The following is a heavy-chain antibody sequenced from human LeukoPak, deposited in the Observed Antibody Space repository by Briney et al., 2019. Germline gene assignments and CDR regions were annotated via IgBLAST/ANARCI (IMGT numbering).Heavy chain of an antibody. V-gene: IGHV1-8*01. CDR1: GYTFTRYD. J-gene: IGHJ4*02. D-gene: IGHD5-12*01. CDR3: ATSRIGGYNY. CDR2: MNPNSGNT. Sequence: EASVKVSYKASGYTFTRYDINWVRQATGQGLEGMGWMNPNSGNTGYAQKFQGRVTMTRNTSISTAYMELSSLRSEHAVVYYCATSRIGGYNYWGEGSLVTVSS.